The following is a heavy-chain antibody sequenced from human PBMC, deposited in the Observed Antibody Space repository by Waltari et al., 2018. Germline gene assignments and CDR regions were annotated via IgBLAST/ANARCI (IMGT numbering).Heavy chain of an antibody. J-gene: IGHJ5*02. CDR2: LYYSGST. CDR1: GGSISSHY. CDR3: ARLAVTFEDSSSSAANWFDP. V-gene: IGHV4-59*11. D-gene: IGHD6-6*01. Sequence: QVQLQESGPGLVTPSETLSLTCTVSGGSISSHYWIWIRQPPGKGLAWIGYLYYSGSTNNNHALKSRVTVSVDTSKNQFSLKLSSVSAADTAVDYCARLAVTFEDSSSSAANWFDPWGQGTLVTVSS.